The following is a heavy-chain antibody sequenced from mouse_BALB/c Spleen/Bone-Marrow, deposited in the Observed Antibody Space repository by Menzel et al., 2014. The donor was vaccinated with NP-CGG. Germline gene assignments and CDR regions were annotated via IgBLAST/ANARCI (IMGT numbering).Heavy chain of an antibody. D-gene: IGHD1-2*01. CDR1: GYSFTDYY. CDR3: ARDYGSVGWYFDV. J-gene: IGHJ1*01. CDR2: FNPNNGGT. V-gene: IGHV1-26*01. Sequence: VQLKQSGPDLVKPGASVKISCKASGYSFTDYYMHWVKQSHGKSLEWIGRFNPNNGGTSCNQKFKGKAILTVDKSSSTAYMELRSLTSEDSAVYYCARDYGSVGWYFDVWGAGTTVTVSS.